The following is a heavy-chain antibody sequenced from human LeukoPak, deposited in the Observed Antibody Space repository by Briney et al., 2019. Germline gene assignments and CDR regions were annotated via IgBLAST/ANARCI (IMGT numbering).Heavy chain of an antibody. J-gene: IGHJ3*02. Sequence: SVKVSCKASGGTFSSYAISWVRQAPGQGLEWMGGIIPIFGTANYAQKFQGRVTITTDESTGTAYMELSSLRSEDTAVYYCARGLYDSSGYYAFDIWGQGTMVTVSS. CDR1: GGTFSSYA. V-gene: IGHV1-69*05. CDR2: IIPIFGTA. D-gene: IGHD3-22*01. CDR3: ARGLYDSSGYYAFDI.